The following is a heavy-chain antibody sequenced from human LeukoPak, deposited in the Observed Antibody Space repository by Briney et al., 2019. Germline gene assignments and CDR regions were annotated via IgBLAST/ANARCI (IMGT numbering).Heavy chain of an antibody. D-gene: IGHD6-13*01. CDR2: IYLGDSDT. J-gene: IGHJ4*02. CDR3: ARRGSSWTFDY. Sequence: GESLKISCKGSRYSFTSYWIGWVRQMPGKGLEWMGFIYLGDSDTRYSPSFRGEVTISADKSISTAYLQWSSLKASDTAMYYCARRGSSWTFDYWGQGTLVTVSS. V-gene: IGHV5-51*01. CDR1: RYSFTSYW.